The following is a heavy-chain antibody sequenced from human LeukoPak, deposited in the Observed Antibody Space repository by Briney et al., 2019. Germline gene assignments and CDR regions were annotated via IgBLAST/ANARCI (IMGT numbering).Heavy chain of an antibody. J-gene: IGHJ5*02. D-gene: IGHD6-13*01. Sequence: SETLSLTCTVSGGSISSGSYYWSWIRQPAGKGLEWIGRIYTSGSTNYNPSLKSRVTISVDTSKNRFSLKLTSVIAADTAVYYCARRGFGAAGNWFDPWGQGTLVTVSS. CDR3: ARRGFGAAGNWFDP. CDR2: IYTSGST. V-gene: IGHV4-61*02. CDR1: GGSISSGSYY.